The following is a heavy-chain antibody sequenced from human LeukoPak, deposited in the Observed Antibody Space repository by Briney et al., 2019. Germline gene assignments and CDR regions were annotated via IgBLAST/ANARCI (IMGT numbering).Heavy chain of an antibody. D-gene: IGHD3-22*01. CDR1: GFTFTNYG. CDR3: ARGDFDSSGYIDF. CDR2: FVYDGSSQ. J-gene: IGHJ4*02. Sequence: GGSLRLSCAASGFTFTNYGMHWVRQAPGKALEWVAVFVYDGSSQFYADSVKGRFTISRDTSESTLYLQMDSLRPEDTAIYYCARGDFDSSGYIDFWGQGALVTVSS. V-gene: IGHV3-30*03.